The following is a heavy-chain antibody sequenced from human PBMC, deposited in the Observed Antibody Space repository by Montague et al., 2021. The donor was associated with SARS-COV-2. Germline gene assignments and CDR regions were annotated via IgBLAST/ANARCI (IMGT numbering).Heavy chain of an antibody. J-gene: IGHJ4*02. CDR2: ST. CDR3: ARYSSSWYSPFDY. D-gene: IGHD6-13*01. V-gene: IGHV4-30-2*05. Sequence: STYYNPSLKSRVTISVDTSKNQFSLKLSSVTAADTSVYYCARYSSSWYSPFDYWGKVTLVIVSS.